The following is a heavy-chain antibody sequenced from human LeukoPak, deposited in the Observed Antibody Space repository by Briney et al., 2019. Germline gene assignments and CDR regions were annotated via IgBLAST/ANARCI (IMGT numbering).Heavy chain of an antibody. CDR3: AKIACGSGAYYLDC. J-gene: IGHJ4*02. CDR2: IDPINSNT. CDR1: GYSFTTYW. V-gene: IGHV5-10-1*01. Sequence: GESLKISCRASGYSFTTYWISWVRQMPGQGLEWMGTIDPINSNTNYSPSLQGHVTISADKSISTAYLPWRSLTASDTAMYYCAKIACGSGAYYLDCLGQGTLVTVCS. D-gene: IGHD3-10*01.